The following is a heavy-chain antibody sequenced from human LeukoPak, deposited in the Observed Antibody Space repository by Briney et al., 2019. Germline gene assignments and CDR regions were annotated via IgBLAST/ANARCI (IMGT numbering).Heavy chain of an antibody. CDR1: GGSIGSYY. J-gene: IGHJ4*02. CDR2: IYYSGST. Sequence: SETLSLTCTVSGGSIGSYYWSWIRQPPGKGLEWIGYIYYSGSTNYNPSLKSRVTISVDTSKNQFSLKLSSVTAADTAVYYCARVREYRRLFDYWGQGTLVTVSS. CDR3: ARVREYRRLFDY. V-gene: IGHV4-59*08. D-gene: IGHD2-21*01.